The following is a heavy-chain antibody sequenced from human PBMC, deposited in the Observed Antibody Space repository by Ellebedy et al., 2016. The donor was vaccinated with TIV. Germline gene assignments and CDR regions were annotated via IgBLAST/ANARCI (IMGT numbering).Heavy chain of an antibody. J-gene: IGHJ5*02. CDR1: GFTFSDYY. V-gene: IGHV3-11*06. CDR2: ISSSSSYT. D-gene: IGHD3-10*01. Sequence: GESLKISCAASGFTFSDYYMSWIRQAPGKGLEWVSYISSSSSYTNYADSVKGRFTISRDNAKNSLYLQMNSLRAEDTAVYYCARDVYYYGSGSYRELWFDPWGQGTLVTVSS. CDR3: ARDVYYYGSGSYRELWFDP.